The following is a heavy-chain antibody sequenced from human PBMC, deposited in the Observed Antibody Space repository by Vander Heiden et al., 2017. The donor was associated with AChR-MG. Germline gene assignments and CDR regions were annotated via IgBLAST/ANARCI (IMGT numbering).Heavy chain of an antibody. V-gene: IGHV4-39*01. J-gene: IGHJ4*02. CDR1: GGSVTTRNSY. CDR3: ARGDYFDH. Sequence: QLQLQESGPGLVRPSETLSPPRMVSGGSVTTRNSYWVWIRRSPGKGLEWIGSLYNSVTSYYNPSLESRVSISVDASKNQFSLKLTSVTAADTAVYYCARGDYFDHWGQGTLVTVSS. D-gene: IGHD1-26*01. CDR2: LYNSVTS.